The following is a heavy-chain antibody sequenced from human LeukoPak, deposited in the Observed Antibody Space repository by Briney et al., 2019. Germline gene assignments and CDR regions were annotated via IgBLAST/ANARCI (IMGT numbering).Heavy chain of an antibody. Sequence: SETLSLTCTVSGGSISSYYWSWIRQPPGKGLEWIGYIYYSGSTNYNPSLKSRVTISVDASKNQFSLKLSSVTAADTAVYYCARGEMEVKMATMASLLYMDVWGKGTTVTVSS. D-gene: IGHD5-24*01. CDR2: IYYSGST. V-gene: IGHV4-59*01. J-gene: IGHJ6*03. CDR3: ARGEMEVKMATMASLLYMDV. CDR1: GGSISSYY.